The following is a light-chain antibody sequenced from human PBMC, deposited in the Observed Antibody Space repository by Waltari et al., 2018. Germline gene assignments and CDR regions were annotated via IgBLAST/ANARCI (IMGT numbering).Light chain of an antibody. CDR1: RTAAAGFNS. J-gene: IGLJ2*01. Sequence: QSAPTQPASVSAPPGPPITIPCRRTRTAAAGFNSVSWYQQYPGKAPKPMIYDVSNRPSGVSDRFSGSKSGNTASLTISGLQAEDEADYHCSSFTSRTTVVFGGGTKLTVL. CDR2: DVS. CDR3: SSFTSRTTVV. V-gene: IGLV2-14*03.